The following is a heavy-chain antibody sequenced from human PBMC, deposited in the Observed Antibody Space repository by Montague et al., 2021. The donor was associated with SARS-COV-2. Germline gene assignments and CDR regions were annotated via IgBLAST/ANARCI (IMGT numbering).Heavy chain of an antibody. D-gene: IGHD2-2*01. V-gene: IGHV4-61*02. CDR2: ISTTGSP. CDR1: GDSISRNNLY. J-gene: IGHJ5*02. Sequence: TLSLTCTLSGDSISRNNLYWTWIRQPAGKGLEWIGRISTTGSPEYNPSLKSRVTLSLDTSKNQFSLRLSSVTAADTAMYYCTIEGHITTICSGCPRNWFDPGGRGTLVTVSS. CDR3: TIEGHITTICSGCPRNWFDP.